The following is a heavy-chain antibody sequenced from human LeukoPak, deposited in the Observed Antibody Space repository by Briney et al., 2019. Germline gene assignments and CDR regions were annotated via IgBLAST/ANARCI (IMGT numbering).Heavy chain of an antibody. CDR2: ISGSGGST. CDR1: A. V-gene: IGHV3-23*01. J-gene: IGHJ6*02. Sequence: AMXXVRQAPGKGXEWVSAISGSGGSTYYADSVKGRFTISRDNSKNTLYLQMNSLRAEDTAVYYCAKDSDSSGYYSNYYYYYGMDVWGQGTTVTVSS. D-gene: IGHD3-22*01. CDR3: AKDSDSSGYYSNYYYYYGMDV.